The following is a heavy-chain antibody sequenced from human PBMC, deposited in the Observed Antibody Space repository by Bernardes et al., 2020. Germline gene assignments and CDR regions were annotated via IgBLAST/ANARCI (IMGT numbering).Heavy chain of an antibody. D-gene: IGHD6-13*01. J-gene: IGHJ4*02. Sequence: GWSLRLSCAASGFTFSSYAMHWVRQAPGKGLEWVAVISYDGSNKYYADSVEGRFTISRDNSKNTLYLQMNSLRAEDTAVYYCARDGPSSSFDYWGQGTLVTVSS. CDR2: ISYDGSNK. CDR1: GFTFSSYA. CDR3: ARDGPSSSFDY. V-gene: IGHV3-30*04.